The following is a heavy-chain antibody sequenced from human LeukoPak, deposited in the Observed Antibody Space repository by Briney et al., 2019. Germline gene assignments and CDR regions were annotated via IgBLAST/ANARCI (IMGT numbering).Heavy chain of an antibody. CDR3: ARHVWLQPFDY. CDR1: GGSMNSYY. D-gene: IGHD3-9*01. J-gene: IGHJ4*02. Sequence: SETLSLTCSVSGGSMNSYYWSWIRQPPGKGLEWIGYIYYSGSTNYNPSLKSRVTISVDTSKNQFSLKLSSVTAADTAVYYCARHVWLQPFDYWGQGTLVSVSS. CDR2: IYYSGST. V-gene: IGHV4-59*08.